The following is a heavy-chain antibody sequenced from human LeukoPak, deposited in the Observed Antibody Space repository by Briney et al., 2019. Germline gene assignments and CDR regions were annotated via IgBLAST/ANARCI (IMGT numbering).Heavy chain of an antibody. CDR2: IIPILGIA. CDR3: ARTITMKNYYYDMDV. V-gene: IGHV1-69*04. J-gene: IGHJ6*02. Sequence: AAAKVSCKASGGTFSSYAISWVRQAPGQGLEWMGRIIPILGIANYAHKFQGRVTITADKSTSTAYMELSSLRSEDTAVYYCARTITMKNYYYDMDVWGQGTTVTVSS. D-gene: IGHD3-22*01. CDR1: GGTFSSYA.